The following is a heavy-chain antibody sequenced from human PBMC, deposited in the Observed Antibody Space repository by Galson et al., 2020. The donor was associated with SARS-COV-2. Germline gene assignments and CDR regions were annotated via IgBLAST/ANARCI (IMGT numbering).Heavy chain of an antibody. J-gene: IGHJ5*02. CDR1: GGSISSYY. CDR2: IYYSGST. Sequence: SETLSLTCTVSGGSISSYYWSWIRQPPGKGLEWIGYIYYSGSTNYNPSLKSRVTISVDTSKNQFSLKLSSVTAADTAVYYCARELPDYYDSRGYRFDPWGQGTLVTVSS. V-gene: IGHV4-59*01. D-gene: IGHD3-22*01. CDR3: ARELPDYYDSRGYRFDP.